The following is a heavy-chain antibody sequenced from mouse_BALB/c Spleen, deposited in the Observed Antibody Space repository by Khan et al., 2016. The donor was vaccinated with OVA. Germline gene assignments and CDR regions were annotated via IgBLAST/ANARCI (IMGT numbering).Heavy chain of an antibody. CDR1: GYTFINYW. J-gene: IGHJ2*01. CDR3: ARRGLRWDFDY. D-gene: IGHD1-1*01. Sequence: QVQLQQSGAELAKPGASVKMSRKASGYTFINYWILWVKQRPGQGLEWIGYINPSTGYSEYNQNFKDKATLTAAKSSSTAYMQLSSLTSEDSAVYYCARRGLRWDFDYWGQGTTLTVSS. CDR2: INPSTGYS. V-gene: IGHV1-7*01.